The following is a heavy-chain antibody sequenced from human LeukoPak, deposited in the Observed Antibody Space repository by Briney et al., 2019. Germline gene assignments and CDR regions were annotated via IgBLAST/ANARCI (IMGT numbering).Heavy chain of an antibody. Sequence: SETLSLTCTVSGGSISSYYWSWIRQPPGKGLEWIAYIYYSGSTNYNPSLKSRVIISVDTSKNQSSLKLSSVTAADTAVYYCARQGVSGGWTTDAFDIWGQGTMVTVSS. J-gene: IGHJ3*02. CDR2: IYYSGST. CDR1: GGSISSYY. D-gene: IGHD6-19*01. CDR3: ARQGVSGGWTTDAFDI. V-gene: IGHV4-59*08.